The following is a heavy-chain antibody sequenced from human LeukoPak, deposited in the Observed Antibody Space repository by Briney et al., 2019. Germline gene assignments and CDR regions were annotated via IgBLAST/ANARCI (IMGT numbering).Heavy chain of an antibody. Sequence: ASVKVSCKASGYTFTGYYMHWVRQAPGQGPEWMGWINPNSGGTNYAQKFQGRVTMTRDTSISTAYMELSRLRSDDTAVYYCARVAAHIVVVPAASDAFDIWGQGTMVTVSS. V-gene: IGHV1-2*02. CDR3: ARVAAHIVVVPAASDAFDI. CDR1: GYTFTGYY. J-gene: IGHJ3*02. D-gene: IGHD2-2*01. CDR2: INPNSGGT.